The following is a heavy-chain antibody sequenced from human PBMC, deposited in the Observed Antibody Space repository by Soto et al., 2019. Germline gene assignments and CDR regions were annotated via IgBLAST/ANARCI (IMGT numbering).Heavy chain of an antibody. Sequence: SEPLSLTCTVYGGSFSGYYWSWIRQPPGKGLEWIGEINHSGSTNYNPSLKSRVTISVDTSKNQSSLKLSSVTAADTAVYYCARGGALLLWFGEKTVDYWGQGTLVTVS. CDR1: GGSFSGYY. CDR2: INHSGST. CDR3: ARGGALLLWFGEKTVDY. D-gene: IGHD3-10*01. V-gene: IGHV4-34*01. J-gene: IGHJ4*02.